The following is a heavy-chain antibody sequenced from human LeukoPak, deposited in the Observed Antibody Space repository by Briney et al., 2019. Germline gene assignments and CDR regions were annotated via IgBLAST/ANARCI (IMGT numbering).Heavy chain of an antibody. V-gene: IGHV3-48*01. CDR2: IRSTGDT. CDR1: GFIFSQYS. CDR3: ARDAGNSGYGCDL. Sequence: PGGSLRLSCTASGFIFSQYSINWVRQAPGKGLEWVSHIRSTGDTFYADSVKGRFTISRDNARNSLYLQMNSLRAEDTAMYYCARDAGNSGYGCDLWGQGTLVTVSS. J-gene: IGHJ5*02. D-gene: IGHD5-12*01.